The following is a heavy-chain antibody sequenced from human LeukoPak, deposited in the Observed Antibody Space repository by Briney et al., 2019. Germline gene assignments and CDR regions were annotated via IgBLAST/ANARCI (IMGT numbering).Heavy chain of an antibody. CDR1: GFTFSSYG. CDR2: ISGSGGST. CDR3: AKGSTVRDAFDI. V-gene: IGHV3-23*01. Sequence: PGGSLRLSCAASGFTFSSYGMSWVRQAPGKGLEWVSAISGSGGSTYYADSVKGRFTISRDNSKNTLYLQMNSLRAEDTAVYYCAKGSTVRDAFDIWGQGTMVTVSS. J-gene: IGHJ3*02. D-gene: IGHD3-10*01.